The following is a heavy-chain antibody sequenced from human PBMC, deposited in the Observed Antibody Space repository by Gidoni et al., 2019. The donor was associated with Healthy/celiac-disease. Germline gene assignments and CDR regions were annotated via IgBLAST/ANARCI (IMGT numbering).Heavy chain of an antibody. Sequence: QVQLQESGPGLVKPSETLSLTCPVSGGSISSYYWSWIRQPPGKGLEWIGYIYYSGSTNYNPSLKSRVTISVDTSKNQFSLKLSSVTAADTAVYYCARGATPLGFDYWGQGTLVTVSS. CDR2: IYYSGST. J-gene: IGHJ4*02. V-gene: IGHV4-59*01. CDR1: GGSISSYY. CDR3: ARGATPLGFDY.